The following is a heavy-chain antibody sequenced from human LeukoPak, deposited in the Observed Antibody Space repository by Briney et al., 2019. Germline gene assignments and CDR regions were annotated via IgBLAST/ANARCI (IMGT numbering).Heavy chain of an antibody. V-gene: IGHV1-18*01. CDR1: GYTFTSYA. D-gene: IGHD3-22*01. CDR2: ISAYNGNT. Sequence: ASVKVSCKASGYTFTSYAMHWVRQAPGQRLEWMGWISAYNGNTNYAQKLQGRVTMTTDTSTSTAYMELRSLRSDDTAVYYCARVEYYYDSSGYYYCDYWGQGTLVTVSS. CDR3: ARVEYYYDSSGYYYCDY. J-gene: IGHJ4*02.